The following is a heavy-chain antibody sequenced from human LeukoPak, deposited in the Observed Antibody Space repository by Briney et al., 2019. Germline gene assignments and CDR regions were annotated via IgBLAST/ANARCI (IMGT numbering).Heavy chain of an antibody. V-gene: IGHV3-21*01. CDR3: ARGGFSGAGNCCLFAC. CDR1: GFTFSGYS. D-gene: IGHD5-12*01. CDR2: ISGSSGCI. Sequence: PGGSLRLSCAASGFTFSGYSMHWVRQAPGKGLEWVSSISGSSGCIYYADSVKGRFTISRDNAKNSLYVQMNRLSAEDTAVYYCARGGFSGAGNCCLFACWGEGTLLTVSS. J-gene: IGHJ4*02.